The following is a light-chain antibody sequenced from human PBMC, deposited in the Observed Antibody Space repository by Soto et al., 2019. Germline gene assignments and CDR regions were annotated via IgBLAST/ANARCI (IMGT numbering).Light chain of an antibody. V-gene: IGLV2-14*01. CDR2: EVS. Sequence: QSALTQPASVSGSPGQSITISCTGTSSDVGGYNYVSWYQQHPGKGPKLMIYEVSNRPSGVSNRFSGSKSGNTASLTISGLQAEDEADYYCSSYTTSSTPVVFGGGTKLPVL. J-gene: IGLJ2*01. CDR3: SSYTTSSTPVV. CDR1: SSDVGGYNY.